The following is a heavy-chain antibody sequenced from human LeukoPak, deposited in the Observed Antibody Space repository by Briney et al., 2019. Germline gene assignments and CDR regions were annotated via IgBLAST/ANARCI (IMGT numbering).Heavy chain of an antibody. CDR1: GFTFSSYA. Sequence: PGGSLRVSCAASGFTFSSYAMSWVRQAPGKGLEWVSAISASAGSTYYADSVKGRLTISRDNSKNTLYLQMNSLRAEDTAVYYCAKVMTWAPGGVVPAGPGYGMDVWGQGTTVTVSS. CDR3: AKVMTWAPGGVVPAGPGYGMDV. J-gene: IGHJ6*02. CDR2: ISASAGST. D-gene: IGHD2-2*01. V-gene: IGHV3-23*01.